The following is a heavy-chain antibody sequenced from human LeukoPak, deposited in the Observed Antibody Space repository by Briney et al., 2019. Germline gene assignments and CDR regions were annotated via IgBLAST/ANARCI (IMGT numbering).Heavy chain of an antibody. Sequence: GASVKVSCKASGYTFTDYYMLWWGRAPGQGFRGWGWLNPNDGDTNYAQKFQGRVTMTRDTSISTAHMEVSRLRSDNTAVYYCARANFLYCSSTTCLFDYWGQGTLVTVSS. CDR2: LNPNDGDT. V-gene: IGHV1-2*02. D-gene: IGHD2-2*01. CDR1: GYTFTDYY. J-gene: IGHJ4*02. CDR3: ARANFLYCSSTTCLFDY.